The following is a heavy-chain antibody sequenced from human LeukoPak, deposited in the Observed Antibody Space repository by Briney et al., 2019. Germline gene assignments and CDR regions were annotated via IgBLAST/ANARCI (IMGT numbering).Heavy chain of an antibody. CDR3: AKIQQWLAGGSDF. D-gene: IGHD6-19*01. Sequence: GGSLRLSCAASGFTFSSFAMSWVRQAPGKGLAWVSGISSGGGNIYYADSVKGRFTISRDNSKNTLYLQMNSLRAEDTAVYYCAKIQQWLAGGSDFWGQGTLVTVSS. CDR1: GFTFSSFA. V-gene: IGHV3-23*01. J-gene: IGHJ4*02. CDR2: ISSGGGNI.